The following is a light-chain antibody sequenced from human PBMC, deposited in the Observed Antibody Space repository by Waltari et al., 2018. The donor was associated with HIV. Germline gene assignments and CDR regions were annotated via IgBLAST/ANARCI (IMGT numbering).Light chain of an antibody. Sequence: VSLAPGETATITCRGDNIGSRSVHWYQQKPGQAPVVVIYYDGDRPSGIPERFSGANSGNTATLTISRVEAGDEADYFCQLYHGATDQVVFGGGTKLTVL. V-gene: IGLV3-21*04. CDR1: NIGSRS. CDR2: YDG. CDR3: QLYHGATDQVV. J-gene: IGLJ2*01.